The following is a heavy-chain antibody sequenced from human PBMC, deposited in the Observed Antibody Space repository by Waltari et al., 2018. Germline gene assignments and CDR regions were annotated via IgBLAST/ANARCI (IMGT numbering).Heavy chain of an antibody. CDR3: AQGFSPDWYVLPTEMFHV. V-gene: IGHV4-61*02. CDR2: VHTRGTP. Sequence: QVQLQESGPGLVKPSQTLSLSCTVSGGSIKSGSYYWNWIRLPAGKGLEWIGRVHTRGTPDYNPSLKGRVTISLDTSSNQFSLRMTSVTAADTSVYYCAQGFSPDWYVLPTEMFHVWGQGTTVIVSS. J-gene: IGHJ3*01. D-gene: IGHD3-10*02. CDR1: GGSIKSGSYY.